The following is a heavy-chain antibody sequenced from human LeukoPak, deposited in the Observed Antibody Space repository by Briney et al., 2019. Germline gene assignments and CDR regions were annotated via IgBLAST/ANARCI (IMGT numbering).Heavy chain of an antibody. V-gene: IGHV3-11*03. CDR1: GFTFSDYY. Sequence: GGSLRLSCAASGFTFSDYYMSWIRQAPGKGLEWVSYISTATYTNYADSVKGRFTISRDNAKNSLYLQMNSLRAEDTAVYYCARSGYSSSQNWFDPWGQGTLVTVSS. CDR3: ARSGYSSSQNWFDP. J-gene: IGHJ5*02. D-gene: IGHD6-13*01. CDR2: ISTATYT.